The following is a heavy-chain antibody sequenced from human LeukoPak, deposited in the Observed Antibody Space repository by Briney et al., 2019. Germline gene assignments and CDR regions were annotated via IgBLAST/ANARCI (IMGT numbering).Heavy chain of an antibody. CDR2: ISAGGETM. J-gene: IGHJ4*02. D-gene: IGHD1-26*01. V-gene: IGHV3-48*03. CDR1: GFTFSSYE. CDR3: GGCGRGGSNSMPFLDY. Sequence: GGSLRLSCVASGFTFSSYEMNWVRQAPGKGLEWLSYISAGGETMFYVDSVKGRFTISRDNADNSLSLQMNSLRAEDAAVFFCGGCGRGGSNSMPFLDYWGQGALVTVSS.